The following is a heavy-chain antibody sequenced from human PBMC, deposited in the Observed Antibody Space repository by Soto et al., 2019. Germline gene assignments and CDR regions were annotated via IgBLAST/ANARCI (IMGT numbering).Heavy chain of an antibody. CDR2: IYYSGST. CDR3: ARHETGYSYGYDYYYYGMDV. J-gene: IGHJ6*02. V-gene: IGHV4-39*01. CDR1: GGSISSSSYC. D-gene: IGHD5-18*01. Sequence: SETLSLTCTVSGGSISSSSYCRGLIRQPPGKGLEWIGSIYYSGSTYYNPSLKSRVAISVDTSKNQFSLKLSSVTAADTAVYYCARHETGYSYGYDYYYYGMDVWGQGTTVTVSS.